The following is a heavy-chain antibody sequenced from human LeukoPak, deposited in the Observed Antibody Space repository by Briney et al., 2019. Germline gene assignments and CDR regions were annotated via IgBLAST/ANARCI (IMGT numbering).Heavy chain of an antibody. J-gene: IGHJ4*02. D-gene: IGHD3-22*01. CDR1: GYTFTAYY. CDR2: INPNSGGT. Sequence: GASVKVSCKASGYTFTAYYIHWVRQAPGQGLEWMGWINPNSGGTNYAQKFQGRVTMTRDTSISTAYMELSRLRSDDTAVYYCARERYYSDSSGYLFYWGQGTLVTVSS. V-gene: IGHV1-2*02. CDR3: ARERYYSDSSGYLFY.